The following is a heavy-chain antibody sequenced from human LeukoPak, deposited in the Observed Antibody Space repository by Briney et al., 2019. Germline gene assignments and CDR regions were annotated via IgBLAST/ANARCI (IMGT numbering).Heavy chain of an antibody. D-gene: IGHD3-22*01. CDR1: GGSISSSSYY. CDR3: ARDPGYYDSSGYSFDY. V-gene: IGHV4-39*07. CDR2: IYYGGST. J-gene: IGHJ4*02. Sequence: PSETLSLTCTVSGGSISSSSYYWGWIRQPPGKGLEWIGSIYYGGSTYYNPSLKSRVTISVDTSKNQFSLKLSSVTAADTAVYYCARDPGYYDSSGYSFDYWGQGTLVTVSS.